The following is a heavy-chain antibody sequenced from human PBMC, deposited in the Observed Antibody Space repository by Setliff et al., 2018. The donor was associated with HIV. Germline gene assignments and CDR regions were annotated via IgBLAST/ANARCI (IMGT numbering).Heavy chain of an antibody. D-gene: IGHD2-15*01. J-gene: IGHJ3*01. CDR2: IHTSGST. CDR1: GDSIGYYY. V-gene: IGHV4-4*07. Sequence: ASETLSLTCTVSGDSIGYYYWSWIRQPAGRGLEWMGRIHTSGSTNYNPSLTIRVTLSVDTSKNQFFLKLTSLSAADTAVYYCARDRIEVVVDGPHDVFDVWGRGTTVTVSS. CDR3: ARDRIEVVVDGPHDVFDV.